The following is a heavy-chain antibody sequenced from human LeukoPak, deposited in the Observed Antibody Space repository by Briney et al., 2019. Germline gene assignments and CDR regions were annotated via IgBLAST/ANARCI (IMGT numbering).Heavy chain of an antibody. D-gene: IGHD3-9*01. J-gene: IGHJ4*02. CDR2: IWYDGSNK. CDR1: GFTFSSYG. Sequence: GRSLRLSCAASGFTFSSYGMHWVRQAPGKGPEWVAVIWYDGSNKYYADSVKGRFTISRDNSKNTLYLQMNSLRAEDTAVYYCAKDGRYFDWLLPQTAYYFDYWGQGTLVTVSS. CDR3: AKDGRYFDWLLPQTAYYFDY. V-gene: IGHV3-33*06.